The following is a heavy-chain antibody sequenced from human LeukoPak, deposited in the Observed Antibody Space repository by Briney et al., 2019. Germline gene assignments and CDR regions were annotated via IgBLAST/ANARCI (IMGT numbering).Heavy chain of an antibody. Sequence: GGSLRLSCAASGFTFSSYAMSWVRQAPGKGLEWVSAISGSGGSTYYADSVKGRFTISRDNSKNTLYLQMNSLRAEDTAVYYCARGRGGDYVPSRFDYWGQGTLVTVSS. J-gene: IGHJ4*02. CDR1: GFTFSSYA. CDR2: ISGSGGST. D-gene: IGHD4-17*01. V-gene: IGHV3-23*01. CDR3: ARGRGGDYVPSRFDY.